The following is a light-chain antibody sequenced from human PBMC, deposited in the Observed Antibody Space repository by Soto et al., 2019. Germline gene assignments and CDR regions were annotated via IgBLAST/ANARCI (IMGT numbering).Light chain of an antibody. Sequence: QSVLTQPASVSGSPGQSITISCTGTSSDVGSYNLASWYQQYPGKAPKLMIYEVSKWPSGVSNRFSGSKSGNTASLTISGLQAEDEADYYCCSYAGSSTFYVFGTGTKVTVL. CDR3: CSYAGSSTFYV. J-gene: IGLJ1*01. CDR1: SSDVGSYNL. CDR2: EVS. V-gene: IGLV2-23*02.